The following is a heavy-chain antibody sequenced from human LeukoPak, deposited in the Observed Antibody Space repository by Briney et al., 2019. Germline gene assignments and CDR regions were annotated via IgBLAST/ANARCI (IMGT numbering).Heavy chain of an antibody. Sequence: SETLSLTCTVSGVSISSSNSYWGWIRQPPGKGLEWIGSIYYSGNTYYNASLKSQVSISIDTSKNQFSLRLTSVTAADTAVYYCARDQRYCSSTSCEGVNGIDYWGQGTLVTVSS. V-gene: IGHV4-39*02. D-gene: IGHD2-2*01. CDR1: GVSISSSNSY. J-gene: IGHJ4*02. CDR2: IYYSGNT. CDR3: ARDQRYCSSTSCEGVNGIDY.